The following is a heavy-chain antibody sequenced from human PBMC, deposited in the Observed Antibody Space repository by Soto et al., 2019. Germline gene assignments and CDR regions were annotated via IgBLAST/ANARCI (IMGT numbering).Heavy chain of an antibody. J-gene: IGHJ3*02. D-gene: IGHD3-22*01. CDR2: INAGNGNT. V-gene: IGHV1-3*01. CDR1: GYTFTSYA. CDR3: ARDRAYYDSSGREAFDI. Sequence: GASVKVSCKASGYTFTSYAMHWVRQAPGQRLEWMGWINAGNGNTKYSQKFQGRVTITRDTSASTAYMELSSLRSEDTAVYYCARDRAYYDSSGREAFDIWGQGTMVTVSS.